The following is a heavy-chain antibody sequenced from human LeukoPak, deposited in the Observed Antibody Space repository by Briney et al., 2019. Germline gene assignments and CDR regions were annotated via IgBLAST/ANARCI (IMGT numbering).Heavy chain of an antibody. Sequence: SETLSLTCTVSGYSISSGYYWGWIRQPPGKGLEWIGSIYHSGSTYYNPSLKSRVTISVDTSKNQFSLKLSSVTAADTAVYYCARALYDILTGYQSFFDYWGQGTLVTVSS. CDR1: GYSISSGYY. D-gene: IGHD3-9*01. V-gene: IGHV4-38-2*02. CDR2: IYHSGST. J-gene: IGHJ4*02. CDR3: ARALYDILTGYQSFFDY.